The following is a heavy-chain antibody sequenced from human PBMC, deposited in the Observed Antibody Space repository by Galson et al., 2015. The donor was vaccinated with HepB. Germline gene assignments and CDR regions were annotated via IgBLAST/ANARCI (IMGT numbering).Heavy chain of an antibody. D-gene: IGHD7-27*01. CDR1: GFTVSSNY. CDR3: AKDFSWGEYYFDY. J-gene: IGHJ4*02. CDR2: ISYDGSNK. V-gene: IGHV3-30*18. Sequence: SLRLSCAASGFTVSSNYMSWVRQAPGKGLEWVAVISYDGSNKYYADSVKGRFTISRDNSKNTLYLQMNSLRAEDTAVYYCAKDFSWGEYYFDYWGQGTLVTVSS.